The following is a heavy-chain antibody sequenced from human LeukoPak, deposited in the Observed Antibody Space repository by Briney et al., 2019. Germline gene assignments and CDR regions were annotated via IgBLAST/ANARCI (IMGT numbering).Heavy chain of an antibody. V-gene: IGHV4-39*01. J-gene: IGHJ4*02. D-gene: IGHD6-19*01. CDR3: ARHTGYSSGWYGTSGFDY. CDR1: GRSISSSSYY. Sequence: SETLSLTCTVSGRSISSSSYYWGWIRQPPGKGLEWIGSIYYSGSTYYNPSLKSRVTISVDTSKNQFSLKLSSVTAADTAVYYCARHTGYSSGWYGTSGFDYWGEGTLVSVSS. CDR2: IYYSGST.